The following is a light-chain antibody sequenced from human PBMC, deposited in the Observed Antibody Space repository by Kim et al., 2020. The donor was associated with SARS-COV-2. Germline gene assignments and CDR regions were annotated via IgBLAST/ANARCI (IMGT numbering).Light chain of an antibody. CDR1: QSVSRY. Sequence: EAVLTQSPATLSLSPGERATLTCRASQSVSRYLAWYKHIPGQAPRLLIFDTDDRDTGIPARFSGSGAGTHFTLTISSLEPEDSAVYYCQHRRTFGQGTKVDIK. J-gene: IGKJ1*01. CDR3: QHRRT. V-gene: IGKV3-11*01. CDR2: DTD.